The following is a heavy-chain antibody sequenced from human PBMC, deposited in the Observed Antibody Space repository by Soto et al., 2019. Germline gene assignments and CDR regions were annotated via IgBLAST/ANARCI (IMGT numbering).Heavy chain of an antibody. CDR1: GGTFRRSP. V-gene: IGHV1-69*13. J-gene: IGHJ4*02. D-gene: IGHD4-4*01. CDR3: ARVTDSNFLY. Sequence: VTLSCTAFGGTFRRSPISWVRQAPGQGLQWMGGIIPIFGTTNYAQKFQGRVTITADESTSTVYMELSSLRSEDTAVYYCARVTDSNFLYWGQGALVTFSS. CDR2: IIPIFGTT.